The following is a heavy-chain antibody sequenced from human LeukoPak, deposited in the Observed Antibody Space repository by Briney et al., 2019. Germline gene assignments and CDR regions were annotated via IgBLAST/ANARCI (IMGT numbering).Heavy chain of an antibody. V-gene: IGHV3-9*01. CDR2: ISWNSGSI. Sequence: GGSLRLSCAASGFTFDDYAMHWVRQAPGKGLEWVSGISWNSGSIGYADSVKGRFTISRDNAKNSLYLQMNSLRAEDTALYYCAKDKELDAAAGMTLDYWGQGTLVTVSS. J-gene: IGHJ4*02. D-gene: IGHD6-13*01. CDR3: AKDKELDAAAGMTLDY. CDR1: GFTFDDYA.